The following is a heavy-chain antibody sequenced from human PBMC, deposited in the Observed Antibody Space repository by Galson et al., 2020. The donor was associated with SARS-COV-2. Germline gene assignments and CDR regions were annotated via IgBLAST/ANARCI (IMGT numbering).Heavy chain of an antibody. Sequence: GESLKISCAASGFTFSDYYMSWVRQAPGKGLEWVSYISSFGSTIYYADSVKGRFTISRDNAKNLLYLQMTSLSAEDTAVYYCATYRPGHSLDPWGQGTLVTVSS. CDR2: ISSFGSTI. CDR3: ATYRPGHSLDP. J-gene: IGHJ5*02. V-gene: IGHV3-11*01. D-gene: IGHD3-9*01. CDR1: GFTFSDYY.